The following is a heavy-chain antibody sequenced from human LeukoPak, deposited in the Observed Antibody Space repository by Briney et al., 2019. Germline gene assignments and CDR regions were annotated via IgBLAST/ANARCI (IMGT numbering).Heavy chain of an antibody. CDR2: IKNDGSST. CDR1: GFTFSDYW. Sequence: PGGSLRLSCAASGFTFSDYWMHWVRQAPGKGLVWVSRIKNDGSSTNYADSVKGRFTISRDNAKNTLYLQINSLRAEDTAVYYCVRDAWMASTPLDYWGQGTLVTVSS. D-gene: IGHD5-24*01. V-gene: IGHV3-74*01. CDR3: VRDAWMASTPLDY. J-gene: IGHJ4*02.